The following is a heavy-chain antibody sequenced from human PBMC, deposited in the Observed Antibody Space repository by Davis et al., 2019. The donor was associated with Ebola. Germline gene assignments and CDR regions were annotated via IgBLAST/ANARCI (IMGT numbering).Heavy chain of an antibody. D-gene: IGHD3-3*01. V-gene: IGHV3-33*03. J-gene: IGHJ5*02. CDR3: ATFEVGTS. CDR1: GFTFSSYG. Sequence: PGGSLRLSCAASGFTFSSYGMHWVRQAPGKGLEWVAVIWYDGSNKYYADSVKGRFTISRDNAKNSLYLQMNSLRVEDTAVYYCATFEVGTSWGQGVLVTVSS. CDR2: IWYDGSNK.